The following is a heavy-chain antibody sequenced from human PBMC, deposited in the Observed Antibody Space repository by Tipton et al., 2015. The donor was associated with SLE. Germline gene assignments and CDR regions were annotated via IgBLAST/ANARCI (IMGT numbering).Heavy chain of an antibody. CDR2: IYYSGST. Sequence: TLSLTCTVSGGSISSHYWSWIRQPPGKGLEWIGYIYYSGSTNYNPSLKSRVTISVDTSKKQFSLKLSSVTAADTAVYYCASRAVAGTADYWGQGTLVTVSS. CDR1: GGSISSHY. J-gene: IGHJ4*02. V-gene: IGHV4-59*11. CDR3: ASRAVAGTADY. D-gene: IGHD6-19*01.